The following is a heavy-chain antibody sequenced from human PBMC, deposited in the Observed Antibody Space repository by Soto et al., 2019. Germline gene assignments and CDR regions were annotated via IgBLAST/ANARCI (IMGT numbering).Heavy chain of an antibody. Sequence: ASVKVSCKASGYTFTSYGISWVRQAPGQGLEWMGWISAYNGNTNYAQKLQGRVTMTTDTSTSTAYMELRSLRSDDTAVYYCARDGPFQYCSSTSCPGGYWGQGTLVTVSS. J-gene: IGHJ4*02. D-gene: IGHD2-2*01. V-gene: IGHV1-18*01. CDR1: GYTFTSYG. CDR3: ARDGPFQYCSSTSCPGGY. CDR2: ISAYNGNT.